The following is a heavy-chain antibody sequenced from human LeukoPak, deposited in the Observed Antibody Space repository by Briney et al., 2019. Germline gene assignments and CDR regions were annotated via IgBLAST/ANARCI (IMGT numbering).Heavy chain of an antibody. CDR3: ARSGAYHGDP. J-gene: IGHJ5*02. D-gene: IGHD1-14*01. CDR1: GYTFTVYY. Sequence: GASVNLSFNSSGYTFTVYYMHWVRQAPGPGLEWMGWINPNSGGTNYAQKFQVRVTMTRDTSISTAYMELSRLRSDDTAVYYCARSGAYHGDPWGQGTLVTVSS. V-gene: IGHV1-2*02. CDR2: INPNSGGT.